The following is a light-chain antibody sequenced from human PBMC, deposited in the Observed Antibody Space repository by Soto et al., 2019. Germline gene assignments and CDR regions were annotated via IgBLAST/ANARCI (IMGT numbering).Light chain of an antibody. CDR3: SSYTSSSTLV. J-gene: IGLJ2*01. CDR1: SSDVGSYNL. V-gene: IGLV2-14*02. CDR2: EVR. Sequence: QSALTQPASVSGSPGQSITISCTGTSSDVGSYNLVSWYQQHPGKAPKLMIYEVRNRPSGVSNRFSGSKSGNTASLTISGLQAEDEADYYCSSYTSSSTLVFGGGTKVTVL.